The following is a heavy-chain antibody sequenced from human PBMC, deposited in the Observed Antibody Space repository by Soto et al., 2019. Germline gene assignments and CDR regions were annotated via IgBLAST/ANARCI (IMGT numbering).Heavy chain of an antibody. CDR1: GYSFTSYW. D-gene: IGHD3-9*01. CDR3: AIAYDILTGYASGGMDV. V-gene: IGHV5-51*01. J-gene: IGHJ6*02. Sequence: GESLKISCKGSGYSFTSYWIGWVRQMPGKGLEWMGIIYPGDSDTRYSPSFQGQVTISADKSISTAYLQWSSLKASDTAMYYCAIAYDILTGYASGGMDVWGQGTTVTVSS. CDR2: IYPGDSDT.